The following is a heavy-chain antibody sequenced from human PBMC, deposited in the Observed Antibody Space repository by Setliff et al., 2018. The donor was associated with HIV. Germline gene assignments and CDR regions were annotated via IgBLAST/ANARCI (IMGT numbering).Heavy chain of an antibody. CDR2: IYYTGDT. D-gene: IGHD2-21*01. CDR1: GGSISNGDHY. CDR3: AQRSISASVYFDY. J-gene: IGHJ4*02. V-gene: IGHV4-30-4*08. Sequence: SETLSLTCTVSGGSISNGDHYWAWIRQSPGKGLEWIGYIYYTGDTYYRSSLESRVTISVDTSNNQFSLRLKSVTAADTAVYFCAQRSISASVYFDYWGQGTLVTVSS.